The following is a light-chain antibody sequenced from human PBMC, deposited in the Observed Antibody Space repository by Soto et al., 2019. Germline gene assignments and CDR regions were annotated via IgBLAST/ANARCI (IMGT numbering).Light chain of an antibody. Sequence: QSVLTQPPSVSGAPGQRVTISCTGSSSNIGAGSDVHWYQQLPGTAPKPLIFGSTYRPSGVPDRSSGSKSDTSASLAIAGLQADDEPDYYCQAWASSLGGQVFGGGTEPTVL. J-gene: IGLJ2*01. CDR2: GST. V-gene: IGLV1-40*01. CDR1: SSNIGAGSD. CDR3: QAWASSLGGQV.